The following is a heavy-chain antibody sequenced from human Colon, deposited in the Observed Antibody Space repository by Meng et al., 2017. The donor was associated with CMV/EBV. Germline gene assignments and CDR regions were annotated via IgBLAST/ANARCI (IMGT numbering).Heavy chain of an antibody. Sequence: KASGYTFTSYDINWVRQATGQGLEWMGWMNPNSGDTGYAQKFQGRVTMTRNTSTSTAYMEVSSLRSDDTAVYYCAREAAGLTYYFDSWGQGTLVTVSS. D-gene: IGHD6-13*01. CDR1: GYTFTSYD. CDR2: MNPNSGDT. V-gene: IGHV1-8*01. CDR3: AREAAGLTYYFDS. J-gene: IGHJ4*02.